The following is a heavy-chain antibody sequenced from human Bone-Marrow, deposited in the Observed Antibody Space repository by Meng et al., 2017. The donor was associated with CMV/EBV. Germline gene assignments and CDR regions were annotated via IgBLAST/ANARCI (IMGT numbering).Heavy chain of an antibody. J-gene: IGHJ6*02. CDR1: GFTFSSYA. D-gene: IGHD2-2*01. Sequence: GESLKISCAASGFTFSSYAMHWVRQAPGKGLEWVAVISYDGNNKYYAESVRGRFTISRDNSKNTLHLQMNSLRAEDTAVYYCARDEEYQTFSYYYGMDVWGQGTTVTVSS. CDR3: ARDEEYQTFSYYYGMDV. V-gene: IGHV3-30*04. CDR2: ISYDGNNK.